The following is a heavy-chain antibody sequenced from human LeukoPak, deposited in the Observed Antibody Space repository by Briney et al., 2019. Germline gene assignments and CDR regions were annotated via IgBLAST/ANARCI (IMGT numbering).Heavy chain of an antibody. D-gene: IGHD5-24*01. J-gene: IGHJ3*01. CDR3: ARGGQGDGYSADEAFDL. V-gene: IGHV6-1*01. Sequence: SQTLSLTCVISGDSVVSNSTACNWIRQSPSRGLEWLGRTYYRPKWYTDYAVSVKSRITINPDTSKNQFSLQLNSVTPEDTAVYYCARGGQGDGYSADEAFDLWGQGTMVTVS. CDR2: TYYRPKWYT. CDR1: GDSVVSNSTA.